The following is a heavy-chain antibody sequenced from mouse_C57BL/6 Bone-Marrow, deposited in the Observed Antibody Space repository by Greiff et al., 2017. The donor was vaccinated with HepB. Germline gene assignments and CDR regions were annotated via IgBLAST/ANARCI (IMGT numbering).Heavy chain of an antibody. D-gene: IGHD2-3*01. CDR1: GFTFSSYG. CDR3: ARRGGGYYAY. V-gene: IGHV5-6*01. CDR2: ISSGGSYT. J-gene: IGHJ3*01. Sequence: EVQVVESGGDLVKPGGSLKLSCAASGFTFSSYGMSWVRQTPDKRLEWVATISSGGSYTYYPDSVKGRFTISRDNAKNTLYLQMSSLKSEDTAMYYCARRGGGYYAYWGQGTLVTVSA.